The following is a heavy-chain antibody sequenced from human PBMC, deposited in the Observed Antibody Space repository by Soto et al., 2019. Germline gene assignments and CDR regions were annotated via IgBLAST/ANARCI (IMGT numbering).Heavy chain of an antibody. CDR1: GGTFSRYA. J-gene: IGHJ4*02. V-gene: IGHV1-69*01. Sequence: QVQLVQSGAEVKKLGSSVKVSCKASGGTFSRYAINWVRQAPGHGLEWMGGIIPLFGTAKYAQKFQGRVTITADESTSTAHMELRSLRSEDTAVYYCARDYGHDCSGGNCYFYFWGQGTLVTVSS. D-gene: IGHD2-15*01. CDR3: ARDYGHDCSGGNCYFYF. CDR2: IIPLFGTA.